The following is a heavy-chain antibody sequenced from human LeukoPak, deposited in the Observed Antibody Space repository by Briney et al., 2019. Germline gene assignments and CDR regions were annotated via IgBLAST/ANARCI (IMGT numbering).Heavy chain of an antibody. CDR3: ARDKYDFWSGWTWTFDY. Sequence: SQTLPLTCTVSGGSISSGDYYWSWIRQPPGKGLEWIGYIYYSGSTYYNPSLKSRVTISVDTSKNQFSLKLSSVTAADTAVYYCARDKYDFWSGWTWTFDYWGQGTLVTVSS. CDR1: GGSISSGDYY. J-gene: IGHJ4*02. CDR2: IYYSGST. V-gene: IGHV4-30-4*01. D-gene: IGHD3-3*01.